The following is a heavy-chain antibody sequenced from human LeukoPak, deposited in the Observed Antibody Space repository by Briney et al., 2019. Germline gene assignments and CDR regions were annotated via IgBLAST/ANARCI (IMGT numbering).Heavy chain of an antibody. Sequence: GGSLRLSCAASVFTFSSYSMNWVRQAPGKELEWVSSISSGSKYIYNADSVKVRFTISRDNAKNSLYLQMNSLRAEDTAVYYCARALSYSYGSMDFWGQGTLVIVSS. CDR3: ARALSYSYGSMDF. CDR2: ISSGSKYI. J-gene: IGHJ4*02. CDR1: VFTFSSYS. V-gene: IGHV3-21*01. D-gene: IGHD5-18*01.